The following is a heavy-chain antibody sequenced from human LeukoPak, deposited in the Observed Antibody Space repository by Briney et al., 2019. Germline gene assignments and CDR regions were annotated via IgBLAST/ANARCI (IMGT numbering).Heavy chain of an antibody. D-gene: IGHD5-24*01. V-gene: IGHV1-69*04. CDR2: IIPILGIA. CDR1: GGTFSNYA. J-gene: IGHJ4*02. CDR3: ARDHTRTRDGYNYGVQRYYFDY. Sequence: ASVKVSCKASGGTFSNYALSWVRQAPGQGLEWMGRIIPILGIANYAQKFQGRVTITADKSTSTAYMELSSLRSEDTAVYYCARDHTRTRDGYNYGVQRYYFDYWGQGTLVTVSS.